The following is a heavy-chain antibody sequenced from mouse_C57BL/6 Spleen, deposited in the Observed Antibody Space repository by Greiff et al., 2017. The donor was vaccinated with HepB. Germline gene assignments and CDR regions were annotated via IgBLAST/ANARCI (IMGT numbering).Heavy chain of an antibody. V-gene: IGHV1-69*01. CDR1: GYTFTSYW. J-gene: IGHJ4*01. D-gene: IGHD6-5*01. CDR3: ARSLSSYAMDY. Sequence: QVQLQQPGAELVMPGASVKLSCKASGYTFTSYWMHWVKQRPGQGLEWIGEIDPSDSYTNYNQKFKGKSTLTVDKSSSTAYMQLSSLTSEDSAVYYCARSLSSYAMDYWGQGTSVTVSS. CDR2: IDPSDSYT.